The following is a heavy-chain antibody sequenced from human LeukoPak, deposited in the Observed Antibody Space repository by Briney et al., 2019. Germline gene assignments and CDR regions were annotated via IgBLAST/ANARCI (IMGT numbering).Heavy chain of an antibody. Sequence: ASVKVSRKASGCTFTGYYMHWVRQAPGQGLEWTGRINPNSGCTNYAQQLQGRVTMTRDTSISTAYMELSRLRSDDTAVYYCCIMVRGANLLDYWGQGTLVTVSS. D-gene: IGHD3-10*01. CDR2: INPNSGCT. V-gene: IGHV1-2*06. CDR3: CIMVRGANLLDY. CDR1: GCTFTGYY. J-gene: IGHJ4*02.